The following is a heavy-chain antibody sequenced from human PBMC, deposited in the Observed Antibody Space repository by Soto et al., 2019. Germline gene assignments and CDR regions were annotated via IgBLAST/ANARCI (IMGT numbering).Heavy chain of an antibody. V-gene: IGHV4-4*07. Sequence: SETLSLTCTVSGGSISSYYWSWIRQPAGKGLEWIGRIYTSGSTNYNPSLKSRVTMSVDTSKNQFSLKLSSVTAADTAVYYCARTGNLWSGYSDQLDYWGQGALVTVSS. D-gene: IGHD3-3*01. CDR1: GGSISSYY. CDR3: ARTGNLWSGYSDQLDY. CDR2: IYTSGST. J-gene: IGHJ4*02.